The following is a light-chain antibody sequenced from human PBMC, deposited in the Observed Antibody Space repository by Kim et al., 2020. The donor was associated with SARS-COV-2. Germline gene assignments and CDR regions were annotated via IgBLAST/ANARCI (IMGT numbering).Light chain of an antibody. CDR2: GPS. CDR3: QQYNNWPPMT. V-gene: IGKV3-15*01. CDR1: QSVSSN. Sequence: SPGERATRSCRASQSVSSNLAWYQQKPGQSPRLLIYGPSTRATGIPARFSGSGSGTEFTLTISSLQSEDFAVYYCQQYNNWPPMTFGQGTKVDIK. J-gene: IGKJ1*01.